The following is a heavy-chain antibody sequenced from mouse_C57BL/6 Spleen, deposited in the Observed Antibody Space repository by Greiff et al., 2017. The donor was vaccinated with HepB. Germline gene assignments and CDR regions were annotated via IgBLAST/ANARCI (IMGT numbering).Heavy chain of an antibody. CDR1: GFSLTSYA. CDR3: ARSFDGYPLGMDY. V-gene: IGHV2-9-1*01. CDR2: IWTGGGT. Sequence: QVQLKESGPGLVAPSQSLSITCTVSGFSLTSYAISWVRQPPGRGLEWTGVIWTGGGTNYNSALKSRLSISKDNSKSQVFLKMNSLQTDDTARYYCARSFDGYPLGMDYWGQGTSVTVSS. D-gene: IGHD2-3*01. J-gene: IGHJ4*01.